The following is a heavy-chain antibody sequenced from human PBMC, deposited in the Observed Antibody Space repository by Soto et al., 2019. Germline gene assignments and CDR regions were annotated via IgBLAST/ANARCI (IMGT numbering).Heavy chain of an antibody. CDR1: GFTFGDHA. J-gene: IGHJ4*02. Sequence: GGSLRLSCTASGFTFGDHAMSWFRQAPGKGLEWVGFIRSKAYGGTTEYAASVKGRFTISRDDSKSIAYLQMNSLKTEDTAVYYCTRPPPDIVVVVAATDYGGQGTLVTVSS. CDR3: TRPPPDIVVVVAATDY. CDR2: IRSKAYGGTT. D-gene: IGHD2-15*01. V-gene: IGHV3-49*03.